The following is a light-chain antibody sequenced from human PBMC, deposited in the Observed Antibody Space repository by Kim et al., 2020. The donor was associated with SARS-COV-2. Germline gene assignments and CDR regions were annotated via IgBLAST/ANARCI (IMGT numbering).Light chain of an antibody. V-gene: IGLV2-14*03. CDR1: SRDVGYYNS. CDR3: SSHTTSSTYV. Sequence: GQAFHISSTGTSRDVGYYNSVSWYQQHTGKAPKLIIYDVSERASGVSNRFSGSQSGNTASLTISGLRAEDEGDYYCSSHTTSSTYVFGSGTQLTVL. J-gene: IGLJ1*01. CDR2: DVS.